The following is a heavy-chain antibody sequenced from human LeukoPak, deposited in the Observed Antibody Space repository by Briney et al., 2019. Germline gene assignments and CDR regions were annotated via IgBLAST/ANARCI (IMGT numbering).Heavy chain of an antibody. V-gene: IGHV4-39*01. CDR1: GGSISSSSYY. Sequence: SETLSLTCTVSGGSISSSSYYWGWIRQPPGKGLEWIGSIYYSGSTYYNPSLKSRVTISVDTSKNQFSLKLSSVTAADTAVYYCARGPILRRGYSHPFDYWGQGTLVTVSS. J-gene: IGHJ4*02. D-gene: IGHD5-18*01. CDR2: IYYSGST. CDR3: ARGPILRRGYSHPFDY.